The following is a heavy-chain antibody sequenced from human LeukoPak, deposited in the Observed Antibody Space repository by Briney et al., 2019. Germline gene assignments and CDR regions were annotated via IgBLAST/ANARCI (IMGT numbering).Heavy chain of an antibody. D-gene: IGHD4-11*01. Sequence: PGGSLRLSCAASGFTFSSYVMTWVRQAPGKGLEWVSTISGSGGSTYYADSVQGRFTISRDNSKNTLYVQMNSLRAEDTAVYYCAKDTPTTAPYLDYWGQGTLVTVSS. CDR3: AKDTPTTAPYLDY. CDR2: ISGSGGST. CDR1: GFTFSSYV. V-gene: IGHV3-23*01. J-gene: IGHJ4*02.